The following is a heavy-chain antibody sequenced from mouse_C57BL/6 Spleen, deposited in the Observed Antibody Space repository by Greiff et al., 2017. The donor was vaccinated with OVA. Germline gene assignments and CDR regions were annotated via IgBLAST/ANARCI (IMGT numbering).Heavy chain of an antibody. CDR3: ASFNWGFDY. J-gene: IGHJ2*01. CDR2: INYDGSST. D-gene: IGHD4-1*01. V-gene: IGHV5-16*01. Sequence: EVQVVESEGGLVQPGSSMKLSCTASGFTFSDYYMAWVRQVPEKGLEWVANINYDGSSTYYLDSLKSRFIISRDNAKNILYLQMSSLKSEDTATYYCASFNWGFDYWGQGTTLTVSS. CDR1: GFTFSDYY.